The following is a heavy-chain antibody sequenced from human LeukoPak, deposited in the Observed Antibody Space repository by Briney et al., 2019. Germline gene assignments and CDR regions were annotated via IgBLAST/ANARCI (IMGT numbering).Heavy chain of an antibody. J-gene: IGHJ4*02. CDR3: ARGSDFFGY. V-gene: IGHV4-39*07. CDR1: GGSISSSNYY. Sequence: RSSETLSLTCTVSGGSISSSNYYWGWIRQPPGKGLEWIGSIYYSGSTYYNPSLKSRVSISIDTSKNQFSLTLNSVTAADTAVYYCARGSDFFGYWGQGTLVTVSS. CDR2: IYYSGST.